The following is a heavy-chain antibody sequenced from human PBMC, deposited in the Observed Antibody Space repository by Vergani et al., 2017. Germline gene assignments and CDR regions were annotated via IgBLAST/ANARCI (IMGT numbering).Heavy chain of an antibody. V-gene: IGHV4-38-2*01. Sequence: VQLQESGPGLVKPSETLTLTCDVSDSSIMTNPYWGWFRQSPGKGLEWIGCIHHSGDTHYNSSLKSRVSISIVSRSKFSLSLTSVTAADTAIYYCARHRGSGGFFPSSYFYGMDVWGHGTTVTVSS. D-gene: IGHD3-10*01. CDR1: DSSIMTNPY. J-gene: IGHJ6*02. CDR3: ARHRGSGGFFPSSYFYGMDV. CDR2: IHHSGDT.